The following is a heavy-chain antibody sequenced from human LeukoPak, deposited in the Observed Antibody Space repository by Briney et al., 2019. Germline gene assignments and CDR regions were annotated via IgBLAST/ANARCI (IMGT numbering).Heavy chain of an antibody. Sequence: GGSLRLSCAASGFTFSSYAMHWVRQAPGKGLEWVAVISYNGSNKYYADSVKGRFTISRDNSKNTLYLQMNSLRAEDTAVYYCASRASAWEPYYMDVWGKGTTVTVSS. J-gene: IGHJ6*03. CDR3: ASRASAWEPYYMDV. V-gene: IGHV3-30-3*01. CDR2: ISYNGSNK. CDR1: GFTFSSYA. D-gene: IGHD1-26*01.